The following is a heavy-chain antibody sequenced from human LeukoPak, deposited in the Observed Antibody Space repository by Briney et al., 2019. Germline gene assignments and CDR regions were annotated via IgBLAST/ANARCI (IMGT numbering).Heavy chain of an antibody. J-gene: IGHJ6*02. Sequence: GRSLRLSCAASGFTFSSYWMSWVRQAPGKGLEWVANIKQDGSEKYYVDSVKGRFTISRDNAKNSLYLQMNSLRAEDTAVYYCARINGDYERYGVYYYYGMDVWGQGTTVTVSS. CDR2: IKQDGSEK. D-gene: IGHD4-17*01. V-gene: IGHV3-7*01. CDR1: GFTFSSYW. CDR3: ARINGDYERYGVYYYYGMDV.